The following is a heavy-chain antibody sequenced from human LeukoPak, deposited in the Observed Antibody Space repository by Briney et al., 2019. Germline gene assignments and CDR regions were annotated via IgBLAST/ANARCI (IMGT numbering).Heavy chain of an antibody. CDR3: AKEHDSSGYLDRSFFDY. CDR2: ISGSGGST. J-gene: IGHJ4*02. Sequence: GGSLRLSCAASGFTFSSYAMSWVRQAPGKGLEWVSAISGSGGSTYYADSVKGRFTISRDNSKNTLYLQMNSLRAEDTAVYYCAKEHDSSGYLDRSFFDYWGQGTLVTVSS. CDR1: GFTFSSYA. V-gene: IGHV3-23*01. D-gene: IGHD3-22*01.